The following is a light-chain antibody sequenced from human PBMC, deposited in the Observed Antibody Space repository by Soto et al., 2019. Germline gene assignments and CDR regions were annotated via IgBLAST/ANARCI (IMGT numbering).Light chain of an antibody. Sequence: EIVLTQSPGTLSLSPGESSTITCTASQSVSSSYLAWYQQKPGLAPRLLIYGTSTRATGIPARFSGSGSGTEFSLTISSLQSEASAVYFCQQYNNWPRTFGQGAKVDI. J-gene: IGKJ1*01. CDR1: QSVSSSY. CDR3: QQYNNWPRT. CDR2: GTS. V-gene: IGKV3-15*01.